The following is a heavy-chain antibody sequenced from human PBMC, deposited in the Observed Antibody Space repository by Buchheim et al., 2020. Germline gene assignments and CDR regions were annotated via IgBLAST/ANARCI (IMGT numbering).Heavy chain of an antibody. Sequence: QVQLQESGPGLVKPSQTLSLTCTVSGGSLNSYSDYWSWIRQPAGKGLEWIGRIQSTGNTNYNPSLKSRVIIWQDTSKNQFSLVLNSVTAADTAVYYCARGPLPSSRSSPEYFEHWGQGTL. CDR3: ARGPLPSSRSSPEYFEH. CDR1: GGSLNSYSDY. J-gene: IGHJ1*01. D-gene: IGHD3-10*01. CDR2: IQSTGNT. V-gene: IGHV4-61*02.